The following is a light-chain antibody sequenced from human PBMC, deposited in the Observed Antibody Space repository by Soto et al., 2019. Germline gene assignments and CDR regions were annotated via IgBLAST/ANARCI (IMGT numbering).Light chain of an antibody. Sequence: SYELTQPLSVSVALGQTATISCGGDNVGSKNVQWYQRKPGQAPLMVIYRDSGRPSEIPERFSGSHSGNTATLTITRAQGGDEADYDCQVWDSNTAHVLFGGGTKLTVL. CDR1: NVGSKN. J-gene: IGLJ2*01. CDR3: QVWDSNTAHVL. V-gene: IGLV3-9*01. CDR2: RDS.